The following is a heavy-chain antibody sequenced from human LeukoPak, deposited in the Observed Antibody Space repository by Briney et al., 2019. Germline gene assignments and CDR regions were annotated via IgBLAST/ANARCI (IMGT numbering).Heavy chain of an antibody. J-gene: IGHJ4*02. CDR3: ARERIPVAGRNFFDY. D-gene: IGHD6-19*01. CDR1: GFTFSGYS. CDR2: ISTTSSTI. Sequence: PGGSLRLSCAASGFTFSGYSMDWVRQAPGKGLEWVSYISTTSSTIYYADSVKGRFTISRDNAKNSLYLKMNSLRDEDTAVYYCARERIPVAGRNFFDYWGQGTLVTVSS. V-gene: IGHV3-48*02.